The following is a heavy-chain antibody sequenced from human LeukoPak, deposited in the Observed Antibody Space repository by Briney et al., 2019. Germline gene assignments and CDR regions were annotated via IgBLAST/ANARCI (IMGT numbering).Heavy chain of an antibody. D-gene: IGHD3-3*01. CDR3: ARDLVLARLFDY. Sequence: SETLSLTCTVSGGSISSGDYYWSWIRQPPGKGLEWIGYIYYSGSTYYNPSLKSRVTISVDTSKNQFPLKLSSVTAADTAVYYCARDLVLARLFDYWGQGTLVTVSS. V-gene: IGHV4-30-4*08. CDR2: IYYSGST. CDR1: GGSISSGDYY. J-gene: IGHJ4*02.